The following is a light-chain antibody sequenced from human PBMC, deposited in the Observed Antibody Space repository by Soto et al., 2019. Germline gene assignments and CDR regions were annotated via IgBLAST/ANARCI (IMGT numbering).Light chain of an antibody. J-gene: IGKJ4*01. Sequence: AIQVTQSPSSLSASVGDSVTITCRASQAIRNDLAWYQQKPGKAPNLLIYAATHLQSGVPSRFTGSGSGTDVTLIIGSLQPEDFATYYCLQDYSYPLTFGGGTKVEIK. CDR1: QAIRND. CDR3: LQDYSYPLT. V-gene: IGKV1-6*01. CDR2: AAT.